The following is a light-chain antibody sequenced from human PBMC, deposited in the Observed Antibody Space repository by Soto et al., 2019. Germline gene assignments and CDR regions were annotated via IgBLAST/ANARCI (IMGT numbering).Light chain of an antibody. CDR2: GAS. Sequence: EIVLTQSPGTLSLSPGERATLSCRASQTVRTNYLAWFQHKPGQAPRLLIYGASSWATGIPDRFSGSGSGTDFTLTINRLEPEDFAVYFCQQYSDSPLTFGGGTKVEIK. J-gene: IGKJ4*01. V-gene: IGKV3-20*01. CDR3: QQYSDSPLT. CDR1: QTVRTNY.